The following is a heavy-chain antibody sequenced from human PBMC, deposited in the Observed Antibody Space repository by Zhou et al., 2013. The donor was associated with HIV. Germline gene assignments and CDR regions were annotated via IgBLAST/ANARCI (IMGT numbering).Heavy chain of an antibody. CDR1: GGTFSSYA. J-gene: IGHJ4*02. V-gene: IGHV1-69*13. D-gene: IGHD4-17*01. Sequence: QVQLVQSGAEVKKPGSSVKVSCKASGGTFSSYAISWVRQAPGQGLEWMGRIIPIFGTANYAQKFQGRVTITADESTSTAYMELSSLRSEDTAVYYCARDGIDYGGYSHNVYYFDYWGQGTLVTVSS. CDR3: ARDGIDYGGYSHNVYYFDY. CDR2: IIPIFGTA.